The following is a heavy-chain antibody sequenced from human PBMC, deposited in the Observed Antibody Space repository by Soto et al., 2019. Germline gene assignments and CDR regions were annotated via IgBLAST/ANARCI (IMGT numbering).Heavy chain of an antibody. Sequence: QLQLQESGPGLVKPSETLSLTCTVSGGSISRSSYYWGWIRQPPGKGLEWIGSIYYSGSTYYKPSLKSRVTISVDTSKNQFSRKLSSVTAADTAVYYCARHDYGGFGLWGQGTLVTVSS. CDR1: GGSISRSSYY. J-gene: IGHJ4*02. V-gene: IGHV4-39*01. CDR2: IYYSGST. D-gene: IGHD4-17*01. CDR3: ARHDYGGFGL.